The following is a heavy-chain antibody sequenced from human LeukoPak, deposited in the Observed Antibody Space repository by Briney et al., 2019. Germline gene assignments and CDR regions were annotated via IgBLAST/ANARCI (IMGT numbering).Heavy chain of an antibody. V-gene: IGHV3-21*01. D-gene: IGHD2-21*02. J-gene: IGHJ3*02. Sequence: PGGSLRLSCAASGFTFSSYSMNWVRQAPGKGLEWVSSISSSSSYIYYADSVKGRFTISRDNAKNSLYLQMNSLRAEDTAVYYCARGIVVVTAISDAFDIWGQGTMVTVSS. CDR2: ISSSSSYI. CDR1: GFTFSSYS. CDR3: ARGIVVVTAISDAFDI.